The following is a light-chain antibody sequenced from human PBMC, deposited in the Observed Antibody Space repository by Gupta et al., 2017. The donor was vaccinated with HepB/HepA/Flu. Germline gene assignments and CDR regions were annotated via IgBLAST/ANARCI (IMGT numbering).Light chain of an antibody. J-gene: IGKJ4*01. CDR3: QQYNNWPPLT. CDR2: GTS. V-gene: IGKV3-15*01. CDR1: QNVYNS. Sequence: EVVMTQSPATLSLSPGERATLSCRTSQNVYNSLAWYQQKPGQAPRLLIFGTSTRATGIPARFSGAGSGTEFTLSISSLQSEDSAIYYCQQYNNWPPLTFGGETRVEIK.